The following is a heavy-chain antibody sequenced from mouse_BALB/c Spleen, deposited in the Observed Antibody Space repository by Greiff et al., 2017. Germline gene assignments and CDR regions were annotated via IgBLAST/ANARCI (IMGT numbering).Heavy chain of an antibody. CDR2: ISSGGGST. CDR1: GFAFSSYD. CDR3: ARQGESTFAY. V-gene: IGHV5-12-1*01. Sequence: DVMLVESGGGLVKPGGSLKLSCAASGFAFSSYDMSWVRQTPEKRLEWVAYISSGGGSTYYPDTVKGRFTISRDNAKNTLYLQMSSLKSEDTAMYYCARQGESTFAYWGQGTLVTVSA. J-gene: IGHJ3*01.